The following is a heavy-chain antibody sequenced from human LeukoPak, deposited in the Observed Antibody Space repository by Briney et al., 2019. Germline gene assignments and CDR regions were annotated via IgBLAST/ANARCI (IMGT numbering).Heavy chain of an antibody. CDR3: ARSYYDSSGYRRAEYFQH. J-gene: IGHJ1*01. V-gene: IGHV1-2*02. CDR1: GYTFTGYY. D-gene: IGHD3-22*01. Sequence: GASVKVSCKASGYTFTGYYMHWVRQAPGQGLEWMGWINPNSGGTNYAQKFQGRVTMTRDTSISTAYMELSRLRSDDTAVYYCARSYYDSSGYRRAEYFQHWGQGTLVTVSS. CDR2: INPNSGGT.